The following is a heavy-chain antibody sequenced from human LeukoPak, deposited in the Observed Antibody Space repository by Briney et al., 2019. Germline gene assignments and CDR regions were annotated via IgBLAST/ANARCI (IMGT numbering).Heavy chain of an antibody. J-gene: IGHJ4*02. CDR1: GFAFSSYS. Sequence: PGGSLRLSCAASGFAFSSYSMNWVRQAPGKGLEWVANIKKDGSEKYYADSVKGRFTISRDNGKNSVYLQMNSLRVEDTAVYYCARVSEYSAFTWSHWGQGTLVTVSS. CDR2: IKKDGSEK. V-gene: IGHV3-7*03. D-gene: IGHD2/OR15-2a*01. CDR3: ARVSEYSAFTWSH.